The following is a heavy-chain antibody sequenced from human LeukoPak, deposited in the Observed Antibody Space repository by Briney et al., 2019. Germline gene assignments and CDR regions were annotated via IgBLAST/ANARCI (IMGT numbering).Heavy chain of an antibody. CDR2: IIPIFGTA. CDR3: ARGAGGLRWYPDAFDI. D-gene: IGHD4-23*01. V-gene: IGHV1-69*05. J-gene: IGHJ3*02. CDR1: GGTFSSYA. Sequence: SVKVSCKASGGTFSSYAISWVRQAPGQGLEWMGGIIPIFGTANYAQKFQGRVTMTRNTSISTAYMELSSLRSEDTAVYYCARGAGGLRWYPDAFDIWGQGTMVTVSS.